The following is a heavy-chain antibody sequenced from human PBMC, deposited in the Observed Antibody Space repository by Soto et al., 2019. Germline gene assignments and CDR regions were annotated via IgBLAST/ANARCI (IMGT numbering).Heavy chain of an antibody. V-gene: IGHV4-30-2*01. Sequence: SETLSLTCAASGGSISGDGYSRSWIRQPPGKGLEWIGYIYHSGSTYYNPSLKSRVTISVDRSKNQFSLKLSSVTAADTAVYYCARVPDRRGQGTLGTVS. CDR2: IYHSGST. CDR1: GGSISGDGYS. J-gene: IGHJ5*02. CDR3: ARVPDR. D-gene: IGHD2-2*01.